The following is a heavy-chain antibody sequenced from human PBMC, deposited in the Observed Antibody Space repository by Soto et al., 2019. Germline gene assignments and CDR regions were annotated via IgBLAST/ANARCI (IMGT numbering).Heavy chain of an antibody. Sequence: PSETLSLTCTVSGGSISSYYWSWIQQPPGKGLEWIEYIYYSGSTNYNPSLKSRVTISVDTSKNQFSLKLSSVTAADTAVYYCARQVAVAGTVGWFAPWGQGTLVTVSS. J-gene: IGHJ5*02. CDR1: GGSISSYY. CDR3: ARQVAVAGTVGWFAP. V-gene: IGHV4-59*08. D-gene: IGHD6-19*01. CDR2: IYYSGST.